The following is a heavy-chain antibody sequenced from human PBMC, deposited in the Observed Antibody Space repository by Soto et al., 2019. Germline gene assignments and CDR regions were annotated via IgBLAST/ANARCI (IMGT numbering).Heavy chain of an antibody. J-gene: IGHJ4*02. CDR3: VRDVNYYDSSGYRDY. Sequence: EVQLVESGGGLVKPGGSLRLSCAASGFTFSTYSLHWVRQAPGKGLEWVSSISSTSSYIYYADSVKGRFTISRDNAKNSLYLQMNSLRAEDTAVYYCVRDVNYYDSSGYRDYWGQGPLVTVSS. V-gene: IGHV3-21*01. D-gene: IGHD3-22*01. CDR2: ISSTSSYI. CDR1: GFTFSTYS.